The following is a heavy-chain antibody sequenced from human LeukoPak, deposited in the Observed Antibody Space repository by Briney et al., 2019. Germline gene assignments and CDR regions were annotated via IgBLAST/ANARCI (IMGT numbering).Heavy chain of an antibody. Sequence: GASVKVSCKASGYTFTSYVISWVRQAPGQGLEWMGWISGYNGNTNYAQKLQGRVTMTTDTSTSTAYMELRGLRSDDTAVYYCARGFYDSSGYYWFDPWGQGTLVTVSS. V-gene: IGHV1-18*01. CDR2: ISGYNGNT. CDR3: ARGFYDSSGYYWFDP. D-gene: IGHD3-22*01. CDR1: GYTFTSYV. J-gene: IGHJ5*02.